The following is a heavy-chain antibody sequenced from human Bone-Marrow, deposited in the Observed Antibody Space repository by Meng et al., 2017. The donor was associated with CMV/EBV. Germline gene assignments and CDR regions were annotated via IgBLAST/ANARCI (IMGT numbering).Heavy chain of an antibody. V-gene: IGHV3-48*03. J-gene: IGHJ3*01. D-gene: IGHD2-2*01. CDR1: GFIFSSYE. Sequence: LSLTCAASGFIFSSYEMNWVRQAPGKGPEWVAHISDSGNTIYYADSVKGRFTISRDNANNSLYLHMNSLRAEDTAIYYCARDPRFFQLWGQGTMVTV. CDR3: ARDPRFFQL. CDR2: ISDSGNTI.